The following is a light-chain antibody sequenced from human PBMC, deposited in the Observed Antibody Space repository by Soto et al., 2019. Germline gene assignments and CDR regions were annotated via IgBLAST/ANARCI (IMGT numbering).Light chain of an antibody. J-gene: IGLJ3*02. V-gene: IGLV2-8*01. CDR1: SSDVGGYNY. CDR3: NSYAGSNNWV. Sequence: QSVLTQPASVSGSPGQSITISCTGPSSDVGGYNYVSWYQQHPGKAPKLMIYEVSKRPSGVPDRFSGSKSGNTASLTVSGLQAEDEADYYCNSYAGSNNWVFGGGTKLTVL. CDR2: EVS.